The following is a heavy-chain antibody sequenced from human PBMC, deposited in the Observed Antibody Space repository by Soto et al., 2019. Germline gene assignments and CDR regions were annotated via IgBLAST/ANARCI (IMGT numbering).Heavy chain of an antibody. CDR1: GGTFSSYA. CDR3: ATVLDYGDYSLYWYFDL. CDR2: IIPIFGTA. J-gene: IGHJ2*01. V-gene: IGHV1-69*13. D-gene: IGHD4-17*01. Sequence: ASVKVSCKASGGTFSSYAISWVRQAPGQGLEWMGGIIPIFGTANYAQKFQGRVTITADESTSTAYMELSSLRSEDTVVYYCATVLDYGDYSLYWYFDLWGRGTLVTVS.